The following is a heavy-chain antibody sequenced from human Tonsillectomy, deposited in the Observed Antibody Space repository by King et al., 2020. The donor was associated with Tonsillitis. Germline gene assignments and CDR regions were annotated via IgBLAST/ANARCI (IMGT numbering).Heavy chain of an antibody. V-gene: IGHV3-21*01. CDR1: GFTFSSYS. J-gene: IGHJ4*02. D-gene: IGHD2-2*01. CDR3: ARDVGHGVVVVPAAMDY. CDR2: ISSSSSYI. Sequence: QLVQSGGGLVKPGGSLRLSCAASGFTFSSYSMNWVRQAPGKGLELVSSISSSSSYIYYADSVKGRFTISRDNAKNSLYLQMNSLRAEDTAVYYCARDVGHGVVVVPAAMDYWGQGTLVTVSS.